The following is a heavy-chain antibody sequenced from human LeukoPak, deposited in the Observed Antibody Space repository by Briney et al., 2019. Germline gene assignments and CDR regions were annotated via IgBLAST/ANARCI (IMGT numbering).Heavy chain of an antibody. V-gene: IGHV5-51*01. D-gene: IGHD5-24*01. Sequence: GESLKISCKGSGYSFTSYWIGWVRQMPGKGLEWMGIIYPGDSDTRYSPSFQGQVTISADKSISTAYLQWSSLKASDTAMYYCARQEMATIVGPDTDAFDIWGQGTMVTVSS. CDR2: IYPGDSDT. CDR1: GYSFTSYW. J-gene: IGHJ3*02. CDR3: ARQEMATIVGPDTDAFDI.